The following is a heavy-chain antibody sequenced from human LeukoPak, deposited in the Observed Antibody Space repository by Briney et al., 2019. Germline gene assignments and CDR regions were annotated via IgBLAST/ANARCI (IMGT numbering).Heavy chain of an antibody. Sequence: KPGGSLRLSCAASGFTFTDYYMSWLRQAPGKGVEWVSHISIGGGSVDYADSVEGRFTISRDNTKKSVYLQMNSLRVEDTAVYYCARDNINYDYWGQGILVTVSS. CDR2: ISIGGGSV. V-gene: IGHV3-11*04. J-gene: IGHJ4*02. D-gene: IGHD4-11*01. CDR1: GFTFTDYY. CDR3: ARDNINYDY.